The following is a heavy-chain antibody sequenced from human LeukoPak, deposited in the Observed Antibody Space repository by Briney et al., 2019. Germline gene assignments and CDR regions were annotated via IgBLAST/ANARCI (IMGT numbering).Heavy chain of an antibody. D-gene: IGHD4-17*01. J-gene: IGHJ3*02. CDR3: AKDYGDYGNDAFDI. V-gene: IGHV3-30*18. CDR2: ISYDGSNK. Sequence: GGSLRLSCAASGFTFSSYGMHWVRQAQGKGREWVAVISYDGSNKYYADSVKGRFTISRDNSKNTLYLQMNSLRAEDTAVYYCAKDYGDYGNDAFDIWGQGTMVTVSS. CDR1: GFTFSSYG.